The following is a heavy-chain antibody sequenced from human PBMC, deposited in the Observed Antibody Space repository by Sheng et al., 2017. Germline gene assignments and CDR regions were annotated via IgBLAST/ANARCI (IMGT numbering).Heavy chain of an antibody. CDR3: ARFTCEYSYECGDTGYFDL. CDR1: GFTFDDYA. CDR2: ISWNSGSI. J-gene: IGHJ2*01. D-gene: IGHD5-18*01. Sequence: EVQLVESGGGLIQPGRSLRLSCAASGFTFDDYAMHWVRQAPGKGLEWVSGISWNSGSIGYADSVKGRFTISRDNAKNSLYLQMNSLRAEDMALYYCARFTCEYSYECGDTGYFDLVGPWHPGHCLL. V-gene: IGHV3-9*03.